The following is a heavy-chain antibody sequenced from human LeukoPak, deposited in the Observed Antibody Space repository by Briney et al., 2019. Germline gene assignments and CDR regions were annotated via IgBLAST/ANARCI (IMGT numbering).Heavy chain of an antibody. Sequence: SEALSLTCTVSGCSISSYYWSWIRQPPGKGLEWIGYIYYSGSTNYKSSLKSRVTIPVETSKNQFSLKLSSVTAADTAVYYCARTTEGGYSYGYFYYYYMDVWGKGTTVTISS. CDR2: IYYSGST. CDR1: GCSISSYY. D-gene: IGHD5-18*01. V-gene: IGHV4-59*01. CDR3: ARTTEGGYSYGYFYYYYMDV. J-gene: IGHJ6*03.